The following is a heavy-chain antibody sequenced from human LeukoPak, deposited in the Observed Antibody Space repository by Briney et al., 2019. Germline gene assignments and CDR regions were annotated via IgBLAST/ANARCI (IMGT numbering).Heavy chain of an antibody. J-gene: IGHJ4*02. V-gene: IGHV3-21*01. CDR3: AREYSSGWS. CDR1: GFTVSSNY. Sequence: GGSLRLSCAASGFTVSSNYMNWVRQAPGKGLEWVSSISSSSSYIYYADSVKGRFTISRDNAKNSLYLQMNSLRAEDTAVCYCAREYSSGWSWGQGTLVTVSS. CDR2: ISSSSSYI. D-gene: IGHD6-19*01.